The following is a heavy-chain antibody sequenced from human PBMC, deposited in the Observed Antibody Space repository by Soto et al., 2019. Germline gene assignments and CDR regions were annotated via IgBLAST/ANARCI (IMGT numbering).Heavy chain of an antibody. J-gene: IGHJ4*02. V-gene: IGHV4-39*01. Sequence: QLQLQESGPGLVKPSETLSLTCTVSGTSISSSIYFWAWIRQPPGKGLEWIGSISYSGNTYYNPSLKSRVTISKDTSKNQFSLKLSSVTAADTAVYYCVRRIYDVSSGYYHFDYWGQGTLVTVSS. CDR1: GTSISSSIYF. D-gene: IGHD3-22*01. CDR2: ISYSGNT. CDR3: VRRIYDVSSGYYHFDY.